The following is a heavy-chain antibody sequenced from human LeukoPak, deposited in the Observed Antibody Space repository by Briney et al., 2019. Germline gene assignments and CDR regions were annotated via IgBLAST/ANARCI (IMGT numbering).Heavy chain of an antibody. CDR1: GGSISSGSYY. Sequence: PSETLSLTCTVSGGSISSGSYYWSWIRQPAGKGLEWIGRIYTSGSTNYNPSLKSRVTISVDTSKNQFSLKLSSMTAADTAVYYCAREGRYCSSTSCYWGTGLYNWFDPWGQGTLVTFSS. D-gene: IGHD2-2*01. CDR2: IYTSGST. CDR3: AREGRYCSSTSCYWGTGLYNWFDP. J-gene: IGHJ5*02. V-gene: IGHV4-61*02.